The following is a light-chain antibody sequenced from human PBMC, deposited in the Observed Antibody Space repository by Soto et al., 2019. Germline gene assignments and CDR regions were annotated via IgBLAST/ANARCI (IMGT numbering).Light chain of an antibody. J-gene: IGKJ1*01. CDR1: QSVGKY. CDR3: QHYNNWPPWT. CDR2: GAS. Sequence: EIVMTQSPATLSLSPGERATLSCRASQSVGKYLVWYQQKPGQAPRLLIYGASTRATGIPARFSGSGSGTEFTLTISSLQSEDFAVYYCQHYNNWPPWTFGQGTKVDI. V-gene: IGKV3-15*01.